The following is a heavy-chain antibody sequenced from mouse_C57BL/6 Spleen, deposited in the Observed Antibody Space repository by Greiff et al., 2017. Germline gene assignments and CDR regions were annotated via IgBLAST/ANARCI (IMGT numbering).Heavy chain of an antibody. D-gene: IGHD1-1*01. Sequence: EVKLQESGPGMVKPSQSLSLTCTVTGYSITSGYDWHWIRHFPGNKLEWMGYISYSGSTNYNPSLKSRISITHDTSKNHFFLKLNSVTTEDTATYYCARSNYGDYFDYWGQGTTLTVSS. V-gene: IGHV3-1*01. CDR1: GYSITSGYD. CDR2: ISYSGST. CDR3: ARSNYGDYFDY. J-gene: IGHJ2*01.